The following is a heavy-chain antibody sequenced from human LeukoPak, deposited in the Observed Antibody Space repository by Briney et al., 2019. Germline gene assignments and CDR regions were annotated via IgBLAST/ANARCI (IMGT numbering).Heavy chain of an antibody. Sequence: PGGSLRLSCAASGFTFSSYWMSWVRQAPGKGLEWVANIKQDGSEKCYVDSVKGRFTISRDNAKNSLYLQMNSLRAEDTAVYYCARDRGGSSYYFDYWGQGTLVTVSS. CDR3: ARDRGGSSYYFDY. V-gene: IGHV3-7*01. CDR1: GFTFSSYW. CDR2: IKQDGSEK. D-gene: IGHD1-26*01. J-gene: IGHJ4*02.